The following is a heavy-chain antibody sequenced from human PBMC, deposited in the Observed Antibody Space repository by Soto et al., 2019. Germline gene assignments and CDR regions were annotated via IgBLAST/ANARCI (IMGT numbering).Heavy chain of an antibody. CDR3: ARDNRYCDYWGIRYYCLDYMDL. Sequence: QMQLQESGPGLVKPSQTLSLTCTVSGGSISSGGYYWSGIRQHPGKGLEWIGYIYYSGSTYYNPSLKSRVTISVNTSKNQVTIKLSSVTAAETAVYYCARDNRYCDYWGIRYYCLDYMDLWGKGTTVAVFS. CDR1: GGSISSGGYY. J-gene: IGHJ6*03. CDR2: IYYSGST. D-gene: IGHD4-17*01. V-gene: IGHV4-31*03.